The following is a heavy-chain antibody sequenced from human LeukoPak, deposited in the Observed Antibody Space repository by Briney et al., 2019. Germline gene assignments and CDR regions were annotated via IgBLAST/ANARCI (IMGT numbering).Heavy chain of an antibody. J-gene: IGHJ4*02. V-gene: IGHV1-18*01. D-gene: IGHD3-3*01. CDR2: INPYNGNT. Sequence: ASVKVSCKASGYTFTTYGISWVRQAPEQGLECMGWINPYNGNTNYAQTLQGRVTMTTDTSTSTAYMELRSLRSDDTAVYYCARELYGRFEHWGQGTLVTVSS. CDR3: ARELYGRFEH. CDR1: GYTFTTYG.